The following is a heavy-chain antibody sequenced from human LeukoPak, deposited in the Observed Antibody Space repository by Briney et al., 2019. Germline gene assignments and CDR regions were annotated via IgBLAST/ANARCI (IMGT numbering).Heavy chain of an antibody. D-gene: IGHD3-22*01. CDR1: GFTFSSYA. V-gene: IGHV3-30-3*01. CDR2: ISYDGSKK. CDR3: AREVVSHYYRYWYFDL. J-gene: IGHJ2*01. Sequence: GGSLRLSCAASGFTFSSYAMHWVRQAPGKGLEWVAVISYDGSKKYYADSVKGRFTISRDNSKNTLYLQMNSLRAEDTAVYYCAREVVSHYYRYWYFDLWGRGTLVTVSS.